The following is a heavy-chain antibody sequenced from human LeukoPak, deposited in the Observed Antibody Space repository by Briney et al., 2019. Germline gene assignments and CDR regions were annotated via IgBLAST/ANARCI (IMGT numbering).Heavy chain of an antibody. V-gene: IGHV3-53*01. Sequence: GSLRLSCAASGFTVSSNYMSWVRQAPGKGLEWVSVIYSGGSTYYADSVKGRFTISRDNSKNTLYLQMNSLRAEDTAVYYCARVSPEVTLDYWGQGTLVTVSS. CDR3: ARVSPEVTLDY. J-gene: IGHJ4*02. CDR1: GFTVSSNY. D-gene: IGHD2-21*02. CDR2: IYSGGST.